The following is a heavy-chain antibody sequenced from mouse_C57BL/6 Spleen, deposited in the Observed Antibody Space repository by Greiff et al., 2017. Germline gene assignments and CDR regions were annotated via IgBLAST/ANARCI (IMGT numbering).Heavy chain of an antibody. Sequence: QVQLKQPGAELVRPGSSVKLSCKASGYTFTSYWMDWVKQRPGQGLEWIGNIYPSDSETHYNQKFKDKATLTVDKSSSTAYMQLSSLTSEDSAVYYCARSDGSSYPYYAMDYWGQGTSVTVSS. CDR3: ARSDGSSYPYYAMDY. CDR2: IYPSDSET. D-gene: IGHD1-1*01. CDR1: GYTFTSYW. J-gene: IGHJ4*01. V-gene: IGHV1-61*01.